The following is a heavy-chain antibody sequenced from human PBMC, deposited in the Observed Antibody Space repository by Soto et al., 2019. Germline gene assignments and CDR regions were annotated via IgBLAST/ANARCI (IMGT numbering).Heavy chain of an antibody. CDR2: IYYSGST. V-gene: IGHV4-30-4*01. CDR3: ARVPTIAARPSQFDY. CDR1: GGSISSGDCY. Sequence: SETLSLTCTVSGGSISSGDCYWSWIRQPPGKGLEWIGYIYYSGSTYYNPSLKSRVTVSVDTSKNQFSLKLSSVTAADTAVYYCARVPTIAARPSQFDYWGQGTLVTVSS. D-gene: IGHD6-6*01. J-gene: IGHJ4*02.